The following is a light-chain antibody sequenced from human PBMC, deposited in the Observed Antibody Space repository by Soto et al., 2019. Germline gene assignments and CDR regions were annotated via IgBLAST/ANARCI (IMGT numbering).Light chain of an antibody. Sequence: EIVMTQSPATLSVSLGERATLSCRASQSVGSNLAWYQQKPGQAPRLLIYGASSRATGIPARFGGSGSGTEFTLTISSLQSEAFAVYYCQQSNNWPRTFGQGTKLEIK. CDR3: QQSNNWPRT. J-gene: IGKJ2*01. CDR1: QSVGSN. CDR2: GAS. V-gene: IGKV3-15*01.